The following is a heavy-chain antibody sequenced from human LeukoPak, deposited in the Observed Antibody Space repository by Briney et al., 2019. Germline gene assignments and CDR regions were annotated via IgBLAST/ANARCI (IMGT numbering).Heavy chain of an antibody. V-gene: IGHV1-8*03. CDR2: MNPNSGNT. CDR1: GYTFTSYD. CDR3: ARVYFAFYMDV. J-gene: IGHJ6*03. D-gene: IGHD2/OR15-2a*01. Sequence: ASVKVSCKASGYTFTSYDVNWVRQATGQGLEWMGWMNPNSGNTGYAQKFQGRVTITRNTSISTAYMELSSLRSEDTAVYYCARVYFAFYMDVWGKGTTVTVSS.